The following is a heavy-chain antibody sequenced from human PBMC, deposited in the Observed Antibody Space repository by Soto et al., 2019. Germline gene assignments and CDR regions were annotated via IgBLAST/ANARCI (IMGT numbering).Heavy chain of an antibody. Sequence: SETLSLTCTVSGGSISSYYWSWIRQPAGKGLEWIGRIYTSGSTNYNPSLKSRVTMSVDTSKNQFSLKLSSVTAADTAAYYCARGVWLAARLNYGMDVWGQGTTVTVSS. D-gene: IGHD6-6*01. J-gene: IGHJ6*02. CDR3: ARGVWLAARLNYGMDV. CDR2: IYTSGST. V-gene: IGHV4-4*07. CDR1: GGSISSYY.